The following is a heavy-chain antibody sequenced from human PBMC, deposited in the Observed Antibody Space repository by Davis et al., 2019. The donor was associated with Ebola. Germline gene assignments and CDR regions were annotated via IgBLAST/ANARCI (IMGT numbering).Heavy chain of an antibody. V-gene: IGHV3-11*01. CDR3: ARDQDYFWSSSSFFGYGMDV. J-gene: IGHJ6*02. Sequence: GESLKISCAASGFTFSDYYMSWIRQAPGKGLEWVSYISSSGSTIYYADSVKGRFTISRDNAKNSLYLQMNSLRAEDTAVYYCARDQDYFWSSSSFFGYGMDVWGQGTTVTVSS. CDR2: ISSSGSTI. CDR1: GFTFSDYY. D-gene: IGHD6-6*01.